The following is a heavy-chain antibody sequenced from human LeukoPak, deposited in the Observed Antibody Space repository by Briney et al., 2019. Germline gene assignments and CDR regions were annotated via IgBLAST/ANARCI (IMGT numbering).Heavy chain of an antibody. CDR2: ISWNSGSI. CDR3: ASLFNPPFDY. Sequence: GRSLRPSCAASGFTFDDYAMHWVRQAPGKGLEWVSGISWNSGSIGYADSVKGRLTISRDNAKNSLYLQMNSLRAEDTALYYCASLFNPPFDYWGQGTLVTVSS. J-gene: IGHJ4*02. D-gene: IGHD2-21*01. CDR1: GFTFDDYA. V-gene: IGHV3-9*01.